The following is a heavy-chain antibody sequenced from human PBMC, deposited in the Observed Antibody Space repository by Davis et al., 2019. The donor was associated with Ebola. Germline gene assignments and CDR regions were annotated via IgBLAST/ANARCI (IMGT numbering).Heavy chain of an antibody. Sequence: PGGSLRLSCAASGFTFSGSAMHWVRQASGKGLEWVGRIRSKANSYATAYAASVKGRFTISRDDSKNTAYLQMNSLRDDDTAVYYCSRKGVGTTKNAFDIWGHGTLVTVSS. CDR2: IRSKANSYAT. CDR3: SRKGVGTTKNAFDI. V-gene: IGHV3-73*01. D-gene: IGHD1-26*01. J-gene: IGHJ3*02. CDR1: GFTFSGSA.